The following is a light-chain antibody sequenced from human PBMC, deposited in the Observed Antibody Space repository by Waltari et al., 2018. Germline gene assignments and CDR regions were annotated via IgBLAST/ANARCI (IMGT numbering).Light chain of an antibody. CDR1: SSDVGSYNL. CDR3: CSYAGSSTFV. J-gene: IGLJ2*01. CDR2: EVS. Sequence: QSALTQPASVSGSPGQSITISCTGTSSDVGSYNLVSWYQQPPGKAPKLMVYEVSKRPSGVSNRLSGSKSGNTASLTISGLQAEDEADYYCCSYAGSSTFVFGGGTKLTVL. V-gene: IGLV2-23*02.